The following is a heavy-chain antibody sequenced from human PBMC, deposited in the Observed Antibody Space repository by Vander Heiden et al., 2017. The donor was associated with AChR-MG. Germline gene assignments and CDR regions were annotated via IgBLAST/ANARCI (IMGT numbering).Heavy chain of an antibody. J-gene: IGHJ4*01. CDR1: GFTFSSDS. Sequence: EVQLVEPGGGLVKPGGQLRLFCAASGFTFSSDSMNWVREAAGKGLGWVSSSRSSSSNIYYADSVKGRFTISRDNAKNSLYLQMDGLRAEDTAVYYCARIGYRDGDKELGYWGHGTLVTVSS. D-gene: IGHD5-18*01. CDR3: ARIGYRDGDKELGY. CDR2: SRSSSSNI. V-gene: IGHV3-21*01.